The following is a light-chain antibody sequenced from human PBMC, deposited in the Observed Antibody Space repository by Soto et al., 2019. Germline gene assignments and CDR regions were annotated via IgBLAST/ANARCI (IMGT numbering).Light chain of an antibody. Sequence: QSALTQPPSASGSPGQSVTISCTGTSGDVGAYNYVSWYQQHPGKAPKLMVYEVTKRPSGVPDRFSGSKSGNTASLTVSGLQAEDEADYYCSSFGGSNNVFGTGTKVTVL. CDR2: EVT. CDR1: SGDVGAYNY. V-gene: IGLV2-8*01. J-gene: IGLJ1*01. CDR3: SSFGGSNNV.